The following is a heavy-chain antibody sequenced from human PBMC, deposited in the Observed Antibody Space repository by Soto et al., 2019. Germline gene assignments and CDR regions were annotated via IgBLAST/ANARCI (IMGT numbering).Heavy chain of an antibody. V-gene: IGHV3-72*01. J-gene: IGHJ5*02. CDR3: TRVGVGCFFPS. CDR2: TRNKANSYTT. Sequence: EVQLVESGGGSVQPGGSLRLSCAASGFTFSDHYMDWVRQAPGKGLEWVGRTRNKANSYTTDYAASVKGRFTLSRDDSMNSLYLQMNSLKIEDTAVYYCTRVGVGCFFPSWGQGTLVTVSS. D-gene: IGHD1-26*01. CDR1: GFTFSDHY.